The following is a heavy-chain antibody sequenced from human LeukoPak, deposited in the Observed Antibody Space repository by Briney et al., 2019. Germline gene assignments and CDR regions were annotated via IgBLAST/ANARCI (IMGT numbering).Heavy chain of an antibody. Sequence: PRASVKVSCKASGYTFTNYNIHWVRQDPGQGLEWMGIISPSGGTTSYAQKFQGRVTMTRDTSTSTVYMDLSSLRSEVTAVYYCGTLGGTADYWGQGTLVTVSS. V-gene: IGHV1-46*01. CDR1: GYTFTNYN. J-gene: IGHJ4*02. CDR3: GTLGGTADY. CDR2: ISPSGGTT. D-gene: IGHD3-16*01.